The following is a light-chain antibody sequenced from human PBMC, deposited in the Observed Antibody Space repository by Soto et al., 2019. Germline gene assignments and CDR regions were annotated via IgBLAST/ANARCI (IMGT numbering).Light chain of an antibody. J-gene: IGLJ3*02. CDR1: SSDVGSYNL. CDR2: EGS. Sequence: QAVVTQPASVSGSPGQSITISCTGTSSDVGSYNLVSWYQQHPGKAPKLMIYEGSKRPSGVSNRFSGSKSGNTASLTISGLQAEDEADYYCCSYAGSSTLGVFGGGTKVTFL. V-gene: IGLV2-23*01. CDR3: CSYAGSSTLGV.